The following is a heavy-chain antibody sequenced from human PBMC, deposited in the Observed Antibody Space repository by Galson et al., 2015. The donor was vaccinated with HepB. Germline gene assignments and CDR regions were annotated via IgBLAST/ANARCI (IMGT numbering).Heavy chain of an antibody. CDR3: ARGQLERRQADAFDI. J-gene: IGHJ3*02. CDR1: GDSVSSNSAA. D-gene: IGHD1-1*01. Sequence: CAISGDSVSSNSAAWNWIRQSPSRGLEWLGRTYYRSKWYNDYAVSVKSRITISPDTSKNQFSLQLNSVTPEDTAVYYCARGQLERRQADAFDIWGQGTMVTVSS. CDR2: TYYRSKWYN. V-gene: IGHV6-1*01.